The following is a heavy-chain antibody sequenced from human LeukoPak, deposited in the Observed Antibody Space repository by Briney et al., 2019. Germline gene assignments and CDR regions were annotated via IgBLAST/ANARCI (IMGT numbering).Heavy chain of an antibody. Sequence: GGSLRLSCAASGFTFSSFAMSWVRQAPGKGLEWVSGISDSGASTYYPDSVKGRFTISRDNSKNTLYLQMNSLRAEDTAVYYCARDPVVLWFGELFGAFDIWGQGTMVTVSS. J-gene: IGHJ3*02. D-gene: IGHD3-10*01. CDR3: ARDPVVLWFGELFGAFDI. CDR1: GFTFSSFA. V-gene: IGHV3-23*01. CDR2: ISDSGAST.